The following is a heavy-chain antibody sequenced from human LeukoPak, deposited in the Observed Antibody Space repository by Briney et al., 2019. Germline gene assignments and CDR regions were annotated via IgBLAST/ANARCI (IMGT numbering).Heavy chain of an antibody. Sequence: TSETLSLTCAVYGGSFSGYYWSWIRQPPGKGLEWIGEINHSGSTNYNPSLKSRVTISVDTSKNQFSLQLNSVTPEDTAVYYCARGRSWPLDYWGQGTLVTVSS. V-gene: IGHV4-34*01. J-gene: IGHJ4*02. CDR1: GGSFSGYY. CDR2: INHSGST. D-gene: IGHD6-13*01. CDR3: ARGRSWPLDY.